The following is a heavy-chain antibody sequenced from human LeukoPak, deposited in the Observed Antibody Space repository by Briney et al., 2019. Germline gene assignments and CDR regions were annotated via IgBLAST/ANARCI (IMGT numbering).Heavy chain of an antibody. CDR1: GFTFSSYA. Sequence: PGRSLRLSCAASGFTFSSYAVHWVRQAPGKGLEWVAVISYDGSNKYYADSVKGRFAISRDNSKNTLYLQMNSLRAEDTAVYYCAREDGYYPSSFDYWGQGTLVTVSS. D-gene: IGHD3-3*01. CDR2: ISYDGSNK. J-gene: IGHJ4*02. V-gene: IGHV3-30*09. CDR3: AREDGYYPSSFDY.